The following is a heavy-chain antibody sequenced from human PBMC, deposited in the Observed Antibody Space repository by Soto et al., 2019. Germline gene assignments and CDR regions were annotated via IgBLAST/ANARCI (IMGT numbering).Heavy chain of an antibody. CDR1: GGSISSGVYY. CDR3: ARDLRLDS. V-gene: IGHV4-31*03. J-gene: IGHJ4*02. CDR2: IYYTGTT. Sequence: SETLSLTCTVSGGSISSGVYYWNWIRQHPGKGLEWIAYIYYTGTTYYNPSLKSRVTISIDRSNNQFSLMLSSVTAADTAVYYCARDLRLDSWGPGTLVT. D-gene: IGHD2-21*02.